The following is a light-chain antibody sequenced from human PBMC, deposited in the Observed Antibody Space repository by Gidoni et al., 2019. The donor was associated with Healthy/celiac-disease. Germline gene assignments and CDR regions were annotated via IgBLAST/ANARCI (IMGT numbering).Light chain of an antibody. V-gene: IGKV3D-20*01. CDR1: QRVSSSY. J-gene: IGKJ2*01. Sequence: EIVLTQSPATLSLSPGERATLSCGASQRVSSSYLAWYQQKPGLAPRRLIYDASSRATGIPDRFSGSGSGTVFTLTISRLEPEDFAVYYCQQYGSSYTFGQGTKLEIK. CDR3: QQYGSSYT. CDR2: DAS.